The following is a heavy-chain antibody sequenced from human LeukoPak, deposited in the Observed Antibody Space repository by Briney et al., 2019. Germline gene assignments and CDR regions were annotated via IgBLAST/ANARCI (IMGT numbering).Heavy chain of an antibody. V-gene: IGHV3-74*01. J-gene: IGHJ4*02. CDR3: VSFYETY. CDR2: INSDGSWT. Sequence: GGSLRLSCAASGNYWMHWVRQVLGKGLVWVSHINSDGSWTSYADSVKGRFTISKDNAKNTVYLQMNSLRAEDTAVYYCVSFYETYWGRGTLVTVSS. CDR1: GNYW. D-gene: IGHD2/OR15-2a*01.